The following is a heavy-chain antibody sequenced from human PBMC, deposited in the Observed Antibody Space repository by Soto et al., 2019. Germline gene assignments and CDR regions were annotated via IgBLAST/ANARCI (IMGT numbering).Heavy chain of an antibody. D-gene: IGHD3-22*01. CDR2: INPNSGGT. Sequence: ASVKVSCKASGYTFTDYYMHWVRQAPGQGLEWMGWINPNSGGTNYAQKFQGRVTMTRDTSISTAYMELSRLRSDDTAVYYCARDYYDSSGYYFWGQGTLVTDSS. J-gene: IGHJ4*02. CDR3: ARDYYDSSGYYF. V-gene: IGHV1-2*02. CDR1: GYTFTDYY.